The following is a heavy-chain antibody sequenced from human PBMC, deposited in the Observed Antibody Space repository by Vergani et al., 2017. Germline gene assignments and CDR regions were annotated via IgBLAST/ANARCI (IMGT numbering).Heavy chain of an antibody. CDR1: GFTFSSYS. V-gene: IGHV3-21*01. D-gene: IGHD4-17*01. CDR3: AGADWTTVTLVYGY. J-gene: IGHJ4*02. Sequence: EVQLLESGGGLVQPGGSLRLSCAASGFTFSSYSMNWVRQAPGKGLEWVSSISGSSNYIYYSDSVKGRFTISRDNAKNSLYLQMNSLRAEDTAVYYCAGADWTTVTLVYGYWGQGTLVTVSS. CDR2: ISGSSNYI.